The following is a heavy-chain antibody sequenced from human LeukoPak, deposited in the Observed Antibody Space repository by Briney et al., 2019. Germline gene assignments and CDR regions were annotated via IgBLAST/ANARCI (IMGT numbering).Heavy chain of an antibody. J-gene: IGHJ4*02. CDR1: GGSIGSYY. CDR2: IYYSGST. Sequence: PSETLSLTCTVSGGSIGSYYWSWIRQPPGKGLEWIGYIYYSGSTNYNPSLKSRVTISVDTSKNQFSLKLSSVTAADTAVYYCAMYSSSRYFDYWGQGTLVTVSS. D-gene: IGHD6-6*01. V-gene: IGHV4-59*01. CDR3: AMYSSSRYFDY.